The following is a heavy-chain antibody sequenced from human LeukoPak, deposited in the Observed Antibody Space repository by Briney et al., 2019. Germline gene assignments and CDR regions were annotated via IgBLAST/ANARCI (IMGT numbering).Heavy chain of an antibody. Sequence: GGSLRLSCAASGFTFSGYPIHWVRQAPGKGLEWVAVISYDGSNKYYADSVKGRFTISRDNSKNTLYLQMNSLRAEDTAVYYCARAGVGAIYYFDYWGQGTLVTVSS. CDR1: GFTFSGYP. D-gene: IGHD1-26*01. V-gene: IGHV3-30-3*01. CDR2: ISYDGSNK. J-gene: IGHJ4*02. CDR3: ARAGVGAIYYFDY.